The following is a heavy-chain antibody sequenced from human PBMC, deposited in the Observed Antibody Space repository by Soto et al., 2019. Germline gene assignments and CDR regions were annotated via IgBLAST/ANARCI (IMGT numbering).Heavy chain of an antibody. D-gene: IGHD2-21*02. J-gene: IGHJ4*02. CDR2: ISSGNGGTT. CDR3: AKGGGGDHGY. CDR1: GFTFSSSA. Sequence: EVQLLDSGGGLVQPGGSLRLSCTASGFTFSSSAMSWVRQAPGKGLEWVSAISSGNGGTTYYAGSVKGRFTISRDNSKNTLYRQMNGLGAGDTAVYYCAKGGGGDHGYWGQGTLVTVSS. V-gene: IGHV3-23*01.